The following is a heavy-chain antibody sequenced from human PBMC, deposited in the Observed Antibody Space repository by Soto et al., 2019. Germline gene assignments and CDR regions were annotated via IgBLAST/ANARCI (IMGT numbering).Heavy chain of an antibody. V-gene: IGHV1-69*13. D-gene: IGHD2-2*01. CDR3: ARGSVVPAAGGYYYGMDV. J-gene: IGHJ6*02. CDR2: IIPIFGTA. CDR1: GGTFSSYA. Sequence: SVKVSCKASGGTFSSYAISWVRQAPGQGLEWMGGIIPIFGTANYAQKFQGRVTITADESTSTAYMELSSLRSEDTAVYYCARGSVVPAAGGYYYGMDVWGQGTTVTSP.